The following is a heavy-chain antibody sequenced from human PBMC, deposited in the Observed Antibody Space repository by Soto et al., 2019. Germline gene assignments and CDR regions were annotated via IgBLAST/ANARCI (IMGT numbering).Heavy chain of an antibody. V-gene: IGHV1-8*01. CDR2: VNPNSSNT. CDR1: GYTFTSYD. D-gene: IGHD4-17*01. Sequence: QVQLVQSGAEVKKPGASVKVSCKASGYTFTSYDINWVRQATGQGLERMGWVNPNSSNTGYAQKFQGRVTMTRNTAISTAYMALSSLRSADTAVYYCARSTNDYGDRHWGQGTLVTVSS. J-gene: IGHJ4*02. CDR3: ARSTNDYGDRH.